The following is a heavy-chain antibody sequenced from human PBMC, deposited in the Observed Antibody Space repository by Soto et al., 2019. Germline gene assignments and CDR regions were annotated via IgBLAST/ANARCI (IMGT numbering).Heavy chain of an antibody. CDR3: ARGDGNI. J-gene: IGHJ3*02. D-gene: IGHD1-26*01. CDR2: INHSGST. V-gene: IGHV4-34*01. CDR1: GGSFSGYY. Sequence: TSETLSLTCAVYGGSFSGYYWSWIRQPPGKGLEWIGEINHSGSTNYNPSLKSRVTISVDTSKNQFSLKLSSVTAADTAVYYCARGDGNIWGQGTMVTVSS.